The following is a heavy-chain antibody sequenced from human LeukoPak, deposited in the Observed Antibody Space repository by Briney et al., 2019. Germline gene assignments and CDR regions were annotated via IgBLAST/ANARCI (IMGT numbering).Heavy chain of an antibody. J-gene: IGHJ3*02. D-gene: IGHD3-22*01. CDR2: IYTSGST. Sequence: SETLSLNCTVSGGSISSYYWSWIRQPAGKGLEWVGRIYTSGSTNYNPSLKSRVTMSVDTSKNQFSLKLSSVTAADTVVYYCARVQYYDSSGYPGDDAFDIWGQGTMVTVSA. CDR3: ARVQYYDSSGYPGDDAFDI. CDR1: GGSISSYY. V-gene: IGHV4-4*07.